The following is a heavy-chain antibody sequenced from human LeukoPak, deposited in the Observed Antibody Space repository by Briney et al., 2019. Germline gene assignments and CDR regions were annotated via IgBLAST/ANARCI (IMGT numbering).Heavy chain of an antibody. D-gene: IGHD4/OR15-4a*01. Sequence: SETLSLTCAVYGGSLSGYYWSWVRQPPGKGLEWIGEINHSGRTNYNPSPKSRVTISVDTSKNQFSLKLSSVTAADTAVYYCARQNYGAAPLRYWGQGTLVTVSS. V-gene: IGHV4-34*01. CDR1: GGSLSGYY. CDR2: INHSGRT. J-gene: IGHJ4*02. CDR3: ARQNYGAAPLRY.